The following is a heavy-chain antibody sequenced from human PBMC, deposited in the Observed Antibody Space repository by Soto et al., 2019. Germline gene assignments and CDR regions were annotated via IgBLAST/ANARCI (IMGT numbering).Heavy chain of an antibody. CDR2: INTDGSIT. V-gene: IGHV3-74*01. CDR1: GFTFDDYG. Sequence: PGGSLRLSCAASGFTFDDYGMSWVRQAPGKGLVWVSRINTDGSITDYADSVKGRFTVSRDNPKNTLYLQMNSLRAEDTAVYYCARDTDGLHYWGQGTLVTVSS. J-gene: IGHJ4*02. CDR3: ARDTDGLHY.